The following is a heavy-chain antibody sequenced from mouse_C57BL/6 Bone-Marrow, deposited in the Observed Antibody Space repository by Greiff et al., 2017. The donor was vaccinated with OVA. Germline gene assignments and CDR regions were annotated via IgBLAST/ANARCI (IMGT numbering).Heavy chain of an antibody. CDR1: GYTFTDYY. J-gene: IGHJ2*01. V-gene: IGHV1-26*01. CDR3: ARGLYSLFDY. Sequence: VQLQQSGPELVKPGASVKISCKASGYTFTDYYMNWVKQSHGKSLEWIGDINPNNGGTSYNQKFKGKATLTVDKSSSTAYMELRSLTSEDSAVYYCARGLYSLFDYWGQGTTLTVSS. CDR2: INPNNGGT. D-gene: IGHD3-1*01.